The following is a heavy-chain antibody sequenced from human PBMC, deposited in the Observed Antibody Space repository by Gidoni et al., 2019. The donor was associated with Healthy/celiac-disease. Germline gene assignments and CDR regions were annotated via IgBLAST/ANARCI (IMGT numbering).Heavy chain of an antibody. CDR2: ISYDVSNK. CDR3: AKVVKRGGYYYYYGMDV. Sequence: QVQLVESGGGVVQPGRSLRLSCAASGLTFSSYGMHWVRQAPGKGLEWVAVISYDVSNKYYADSVKGLFTISRDNSKNTLYLQMNSLRAEDTAVYYCAKVVKRGGYYYYYGMDVWGQGTTVTVSS. CDR1: GLTFSSYG. V-gene: IGHV3-30*18. D-gene: IGHD2-15*01. J-gene: IGHJ6*02.